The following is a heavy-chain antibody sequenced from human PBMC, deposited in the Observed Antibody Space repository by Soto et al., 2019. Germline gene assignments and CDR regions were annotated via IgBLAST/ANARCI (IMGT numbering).Heavy chain of an antibody. J-gene: IGHJ3*02. Sequence: QVQLVQSGAEVKKPGSSVKVSCKDSGGTFSTYSMFWVRQAPGQGLEWMGRIIPMLGVRNYAQRFQDRVTITADKATATVHMELSSLRAEDTALYDCTIGSWSGEVFDIWGQGTMVTVSS. CDR2: IIPMLGVR. CDR1: GGTFSTYS. CDR3: TIGSWSGEVFDI. D-gene: IGHD2-21*01. V-gene: IGHV1-69*02.